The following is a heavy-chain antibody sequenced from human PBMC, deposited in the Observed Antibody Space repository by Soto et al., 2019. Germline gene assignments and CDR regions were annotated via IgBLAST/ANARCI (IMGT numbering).Heavy chain of an antibody. CDR1: GFTFSSYA. CDR2: ISGSGGST. Sequence: GGSLRLSCAASGFTFSSYAMSWVRQAPGKGLEWVSAISGSGGSTYYADSVKGRFSISTDNSKNTLYLQMNSLRAEDTAVYYCANHYSGYDYYFDYWGQGTLVTVSS. V-gene: IGHV3-23*01. CDR3: ANHYSGYDYYFDY. D-gene: IGHD5-12*01. J-gene: IGHJ4*02.